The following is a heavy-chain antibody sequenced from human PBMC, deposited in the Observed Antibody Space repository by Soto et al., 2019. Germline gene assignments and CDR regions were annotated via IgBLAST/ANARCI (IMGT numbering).Heavy chain of an antibody. J-gene: IGHJ3*01. CDR1: GFTFINYA. Sequence: EVQLLESGGGLVQPGGSLRLSCAASGFTFINYAMSWVRQAPGKGLEWVSAVTGSGGSTYYADSVKGRFTISRDNSNNTLYLQLNSLRADDTAVYYCAKPAGGCVYDAFDVWGQGTVVTVSS. CDR2: VTGSGGST. D-gene: IGHD6-13*01. CDR3: AKPAGGCVYDAFDV. V-gene: IGHV3-23*01.